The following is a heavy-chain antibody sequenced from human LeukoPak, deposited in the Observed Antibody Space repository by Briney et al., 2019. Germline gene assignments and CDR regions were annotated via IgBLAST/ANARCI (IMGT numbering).Heavy chain of an antibody. Sequence: GGSLRLSCVASGFTFSSYGMHWVRQAPGKGLEWVAVISFDGSDIYYADSVKGRFTISRDISKNTLYLQMNSLRVEDTAVFYCAKVPWVMRTESFDYWGQGTLVTVSS. D-gene: IGHD2-21*01. CDR2: ISFDGSDI. J-gene: IGHJ4*02. CDR1: GFTFSSYG. CDR3: AKVPWVMRTESFDY. V-gene: IGHV3-30*18.